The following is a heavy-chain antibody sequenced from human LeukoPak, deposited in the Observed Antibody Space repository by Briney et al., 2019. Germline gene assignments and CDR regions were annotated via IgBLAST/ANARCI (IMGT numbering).Heavy chain of an antibody. CDR3: AKLDWNGYFDY. J-gene: IGHJ4*02. V-gene: IGHV3-30*18. D-gene: IGHD1-1*01. CDR1: GFTFSSYG. Sequence: GGSLRLSCAASGFTFSSYGMRWVRQAPGKGLEWVAVISYDGSNKYYADSVKGRFTISRDNSKNTLYLQMNSLRAEDTAVYYCAKLDWNGYFDYWGQGTLVTVSS. CDR2: ISYDGSNK.